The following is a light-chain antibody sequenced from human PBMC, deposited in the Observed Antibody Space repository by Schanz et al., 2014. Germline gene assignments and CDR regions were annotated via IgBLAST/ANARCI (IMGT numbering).Light chain of an antibody. V-gene: IGLV2-8*01. CDR3: CSYAGSPWL. J-gene: IGLJ3*02. CDR2: EVS. Sequence: QSALTQPPSASGSPGQSVTISCTGTSSDVGGYNYVSWYQQHPGKAPKLMIYEVSQRPSGVPDRFSGSKSGNTASLTISGLQAEDEADYYCCSYAGSPWLFGGGTKLTVL. CDR1: SSDVGGYNY.